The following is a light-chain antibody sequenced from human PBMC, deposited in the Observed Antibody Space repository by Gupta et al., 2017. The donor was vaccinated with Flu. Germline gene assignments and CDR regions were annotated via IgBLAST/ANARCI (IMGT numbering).Light chain of an antibody. Sequence: IVLTQSPATLSFSPGERATLACRASQSVSSYLAWYQQKPGQAPRLLIYDASTRATGIQARFSGSGSGTDFTLTISSLEDEDFALYYCNQRDKGPPALSFLLPPPVALT. CDR3: NQRDKGPPALSFLLPPPVALT. CDR1: QSVSSY. CDR2: DAS. J-gene: IGKJ4*01. V-gene: IGKV3-11*01.